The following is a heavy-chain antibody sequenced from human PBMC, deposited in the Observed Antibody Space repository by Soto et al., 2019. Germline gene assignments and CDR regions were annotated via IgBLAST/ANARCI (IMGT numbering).Heavy chain of an antibody. CDR2: IYTGGNT. D-gene: IGHD2-2*01. V-gene: IGHV3-53*01. CDR1: GFTFISNY. J-gene: IGHJ6*02. CDR3: ARGLYYCRGISCYEDYYYGMDV. Sequence: PGGSLRLSCVASGFTFISNYMSWVRQAPGKGLEWVAVIYTGGNTYYADPFKSRFTISRDNSKNTQYLQMNSLRDKDTAVYYCARGLYYCRGISCYEDYYYGMDVWGQGTTVTVS.